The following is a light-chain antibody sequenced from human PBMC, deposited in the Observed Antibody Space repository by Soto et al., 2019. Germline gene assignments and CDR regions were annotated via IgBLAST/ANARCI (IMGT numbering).Light chain of an antibody. V-gene: IGKV1-39*01. CDR3: QQSYSTPPT. J-gene: IGKJ1*01. CDR1: QSISSY. Sequence: DIQMTQSPSSLTASVGDRVTITCRASQSISSYLNWYQQKPGKAPKLLIYAASSLQSGVPSRFSGSVSGTDFTLTISSLLPEVFATYYCQQSYSTPPTFGQGTKVDIK. CDR2: AAS.